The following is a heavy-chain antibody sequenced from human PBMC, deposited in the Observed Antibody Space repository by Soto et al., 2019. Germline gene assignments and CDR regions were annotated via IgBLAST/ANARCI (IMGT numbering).Heavy chain of an antibody. CDR2: IKQDGSQK. Sequence: LRLSCAASGFSFSSYWMSWVRQAPGKGLQWVANIKQDGSQKYYVDSVKGRFTIYRDNAKNSLYLQMNSLRAEDTAIYYCARPYCSGGSCYNWFDPWGQGTLVTVSS. CDR3: ARPYCSGGSCYNWFDP. J-gene: IGHJ5*02. D-gene: IGHD2-15*01. CDR1: GFSFSSYW. V-gene: IGHV3-7*03.